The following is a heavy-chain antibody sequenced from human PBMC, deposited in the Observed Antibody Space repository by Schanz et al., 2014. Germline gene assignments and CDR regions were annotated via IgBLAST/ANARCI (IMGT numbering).Heavy chain of an antibody. CDR1: GFSFSTYA. V-gene: IGHV3-30*18. CDR3: AKSYDTSGYSGFDY. J-gene: IGHJ4*02. CDR2: ISYDGSHK. D-gene: IGHD3-22*01. Sequence: VQLVESGGGLAQPGGSLRLSCAASGFSFSTYAMNWVRQAPGKGLEWVAVISYDGSHKDYADSVKGRFTISRDNSKNTLYLQMNSLRTEDTAVYFCAKSYDTSGYSGFDYWGQGTLVTVSS.